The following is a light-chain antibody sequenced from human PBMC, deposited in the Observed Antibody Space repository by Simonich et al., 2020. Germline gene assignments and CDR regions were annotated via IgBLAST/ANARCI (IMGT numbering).Light chain of an antibody. Sequence: QSALTQPASVSGSPGQSIPISCTGTSSDVGSYNLVSWYQQHPGKAPQLMIYEGSKRPSGVSNALSASKSGDTASLTISGLQAEDEADYYCCSYAGSSTVVFGGGTKLTVL. CDR2: EGS. CDR3: CSYAGSSTVV. CDR1: SSDVGSYNL. J-gene: IGLJ2*01. V-gene: IGLV2-23*01.